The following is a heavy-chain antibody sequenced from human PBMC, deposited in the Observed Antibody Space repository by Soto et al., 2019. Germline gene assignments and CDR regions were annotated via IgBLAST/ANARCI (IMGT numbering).Heavy chain of an antibody. V-gene: IGHV3-48*03. Sequence: EVQLVESGGGLVQPGGSLRLSCAASGFTFSSYEMNWVRQAPGKGLERVSYISSSGSTIYYADSVKGRFTISRDNAKNSLYLQMNSLGAEDTAFYYCARPAAGQWLADAFDIWGQGTMVTVSS. J-gene: IGHJ3*02. D-gene: IGHD6-19*01. CDR1: GFTFSSYE. CDR2: ISSSGSTI. CDR3: ARPAAGQWLADAFDI.